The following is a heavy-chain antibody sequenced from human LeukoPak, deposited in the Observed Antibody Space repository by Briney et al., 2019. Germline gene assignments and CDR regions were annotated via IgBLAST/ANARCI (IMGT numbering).Heavy chain of an antibody. D-gene: IGHD5-24*01. J-gene: IGHJ4*02. V-gene: IGHV5-51*01. CDR2: IYPGDYDT. CDR1: GSRFTDYW. CDR3: ARLVEMATPDY. Sequence: GAALKISCKGSGSRFTDYWIGGVRQMPGKGLEWMGMIYPGDYDTRYSPSFEGQVTISADNSIPPAFLQWSSLRASDTAMYYCARLVEMATPDYWGQGTLVTVSS.